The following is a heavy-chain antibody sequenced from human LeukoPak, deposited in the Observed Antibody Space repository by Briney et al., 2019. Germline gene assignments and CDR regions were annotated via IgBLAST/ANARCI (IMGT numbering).Heavy chain of an antibody. D-gene: IGHD3-22*01. CDR1: GGSFCGYH. V-gene: IGHV4-34*01. CDR3: ARLSFLSFSYDSTGHAIFFFDY. Sequence: SETLSLTCAVYGGSFCGYHWSWIRQSPGKALEWIGEISHTGIASYNPSLKSRVAISVDASKNQFSLRMDSVTVADRAVYYCARLSFLSFSYDSTGHAIFFFDYWGRGTLVTVSS. J-gene: IGHJ4*02. CDR2: ISHTGIA.